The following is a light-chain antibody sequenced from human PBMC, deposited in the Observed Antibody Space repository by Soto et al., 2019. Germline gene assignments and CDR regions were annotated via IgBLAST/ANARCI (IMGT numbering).Light chain of an antibody. V-gene: IGKV3-20*01. Sequence: IVLTQSPSTLSLSPGRRPTLSCRASQTVTSDYLAWYQQKPGQAPRLXIYGASDRATGIPDRFSASLSGTDFTLTISRLETQDLAIYDCQQYGDSPLTFGGGTKVDIK. J-gene: IGKJ4*01. CDR1: QTVTSDY. CDR2: GAS. CDR3: QQYGDSPLT.